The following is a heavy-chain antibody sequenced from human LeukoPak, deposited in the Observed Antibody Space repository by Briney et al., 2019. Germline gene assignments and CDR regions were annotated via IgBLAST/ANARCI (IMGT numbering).Heavy chain of an antibody. CDR3: ANRLLRSGTGAFDI. D-gene: IGHD1-1*01. Sequence: PSETLSLTCIVSGGSISSSSYYWGWIRQPPGKGLEWIGSIYYSGSTYYNPSLKSRVTISVDTSKNQFSLKLSSVTAADTALYFCANRLLRSGTGAFDIWGQGTVVIVSS. J-gene: IGHJ3*02. CDR2: IYYSGST. CDR1: GGSISSSSYY. V-gene: IGHV4-39*01.